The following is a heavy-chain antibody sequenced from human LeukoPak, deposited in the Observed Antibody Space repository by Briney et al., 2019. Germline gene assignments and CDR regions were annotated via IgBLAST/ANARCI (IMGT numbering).Heavy chain of an antibody. V-gene: IGHV4-38-2*02. CDR3: ARGRHYCTNGVCYKMDWFDP. D-gene: IGHD2-8*01. Sequence: SETLSLTCTVSGYSISSGYYWGWIRQPPGKGLEWIGSMHHSGSTYYNPSLKSRVTMSLDTSKNQFSLKLSSVTAADTAVYYCARGRHYCTNGVCYKMDWFDPWGQGTLVTVSS. CDR2: MHHSGST. CDR1: GYSISSGYY. J-gene: IGHJ5*02.